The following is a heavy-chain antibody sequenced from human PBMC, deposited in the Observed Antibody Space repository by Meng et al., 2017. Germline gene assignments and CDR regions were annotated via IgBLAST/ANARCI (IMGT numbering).Heavy chain of an antibody. D-gene: IGHD3-3*01. Sequence: SVKVSCKASGGTFGIYGISWVRQAPGQGLEWMGGIIPRFGTTNYAEKFQGRVTITADESTSTAYMELINLRSEDTTVYYCARSGWTYDSRWFDPWGQGTLVTVSS. V-gene: IGHV1-69*13. CDR2: IIPRFGTT. CDR1: GGTFGIYG. CDR3: ARSGWTYDSRWFDP. J-gene: IGHJ5*02.